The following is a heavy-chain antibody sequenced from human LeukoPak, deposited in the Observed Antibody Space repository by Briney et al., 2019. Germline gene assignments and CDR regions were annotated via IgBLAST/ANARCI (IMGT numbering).Heavy chain of an antibody. J-gene: IGHJ5*02. Sequence: ASVKVSCKASGYTFTSYGISWVRQAPGQGLEWMGWISAYNGYTNYAQKLQGRVTMNTDTSTSTAYMELRSLRSDDTAVYYCARDHPVILAAAGTNWFDPWGQGTLVTVSS. D-gene: IGHD6-13*01. CDR2: ISAYNGYT. V-gene: IGHV1-18*01. CDR1: GYTFTSYG. CDR3: ARDHPVILAAAGTNWFDP.